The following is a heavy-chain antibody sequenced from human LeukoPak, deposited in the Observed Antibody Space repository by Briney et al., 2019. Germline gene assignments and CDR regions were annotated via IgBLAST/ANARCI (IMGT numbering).Heavy chain of an antibody. Sequence: SQTLSLTRAISGDSVSSNIDAWTWIRQSPSKGLEWLGRTYYSSKWNNDYAVSVKSRIIINADTSKNQFSLQLNSVTPEDTAVYYCARERGNYYNTWGQGTLVTVSS. D-gene: IGHD3-22*01. CDR1: GDSVSSNIDA. V-gene: IGHV6-1*01. CDR3: ARERGNYYNT. J-gene: IGHJ5*02. CDR2: TYYSSKWNN.